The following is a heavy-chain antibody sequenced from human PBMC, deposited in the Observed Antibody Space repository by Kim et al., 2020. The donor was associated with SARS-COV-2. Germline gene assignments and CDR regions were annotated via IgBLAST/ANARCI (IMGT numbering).Heavy chain of an antibody. CDR2: IYYSGST. Sequence: SETLSLTCTVSGGSISSSSYYWGWIRQPPGKGLEWIGSIYYSGSTYSNPSLKSRVTISVDTSKNQFSLKLSSVTAADTAVYYCASLSSAKAFYFGYWGQGTLVTVSS. D-gene: IGHD3-3*02. CDR1: GGSISSSSYY. J-gene: IGHJ4*02. CDR3: ASLSSAKAFYFGY. V-gene: IGHV4-39*01.